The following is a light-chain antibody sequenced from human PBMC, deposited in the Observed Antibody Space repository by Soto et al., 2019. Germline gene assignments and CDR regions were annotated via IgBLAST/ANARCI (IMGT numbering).Light chain of an antibody. CDR2: QXS. CDR1: QGIGDT. CDR3: HQRQSGTRT. V-gene: IGKV3D-15*03. Sequence: VVMRQSPATLSVSPGEGATLSCRASQGIGDTLAWYQHRPGQAPRLLIAQXSIMAAGSPARLSASGTVTDFTLTISDVHPEDFAVYYCHQRQSGTRTFGQGTKVDIK. J-gene: IGKJ1*01.